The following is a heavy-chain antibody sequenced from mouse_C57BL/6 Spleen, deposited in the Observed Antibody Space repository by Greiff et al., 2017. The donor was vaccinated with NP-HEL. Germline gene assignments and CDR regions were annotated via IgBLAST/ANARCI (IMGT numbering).Heavy chain of an antibody. J-gene: IGHJ2*01. CDR3: ARQERLRPLFDY. CDR1: GYTFTDYN. D-gene: IGHD2-4*01. Sequence: VQLLQSGPELVKPGASVKMSCTASGYTFTDYNMHWVQQSPGKSLEWIGYINPNNGGTSYNQKFKGKATLTVNKSSSTAYMELRSLTSEDSAVYYCARQERLRPLFDYWGQGTTLTVSS. V-gene: IGHV1-22*01. CDR2: INPNNGGT.